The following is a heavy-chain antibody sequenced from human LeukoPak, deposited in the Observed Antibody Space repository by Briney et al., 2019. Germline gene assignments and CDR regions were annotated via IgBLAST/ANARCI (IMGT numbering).Heavy chain of an antibody. CDR3: ARQGPGYCSSTSCYGVDS. V-gene: IGHV7-4-1*02. D-gene: IGHD2-2*01. CDR1: GYTFTSYA. Sequence: GASVKVSCKASGYTFTSYAMNWVRQAPGQGLEWMGWINTNTGNPTYAQGFTGRFVFSLDTSVSTAYLQISSLKAEETAVYYCARQGPGYCSSTSCYGVDSWGQGTLVTVSS. CDR2: INTNTGNP. J-gene: IGHJ4*02.